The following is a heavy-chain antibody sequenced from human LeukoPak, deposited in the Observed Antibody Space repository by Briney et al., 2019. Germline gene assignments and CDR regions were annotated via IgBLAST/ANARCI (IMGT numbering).Heavy chain of an antibody. V-gene: IGHV4-34*01. CDR2: INHSGGT. D-gene: IGHD2-2*01. Sequence: SETLSLTCAVYGGSFSGYYWSWIRQPPGKGLEWIGEINHSGGTNYNPSLKSRVTISVDTSKNQFSLKLSSVTAADTAVYYCASKVYGYCSSTSCYGWGQGTLVTVSS. CDR3: ASKVYGYCSSTSCYG. J-gene: IGHJ4*02. CDR1: GGSFSGYY.